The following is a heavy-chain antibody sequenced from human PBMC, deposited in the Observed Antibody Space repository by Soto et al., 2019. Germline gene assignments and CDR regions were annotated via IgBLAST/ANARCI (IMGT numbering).Heavy chain of an antibody. Sequence: SCKASGGTFSSYAISWVRQAPGKGLEWVANIKPDGGATNYVDSVKGRFTISRDNVRNSASLQMNSLRVEDTAVYFCFGGNGGPQWGQGTLVTVSS. CDR2: IKPDGGAT. CDR1: GGTFSSYA. D-gene: IGHD3-16*01. CDR3: FGGNGGPQ. V-gene: IGHV3-7*03. J-gene: IGHJ4*02.